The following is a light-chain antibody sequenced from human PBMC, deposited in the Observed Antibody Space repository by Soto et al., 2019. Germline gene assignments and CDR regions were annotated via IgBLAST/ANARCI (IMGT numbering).Light chain of an antibody. Sequence: DIEMTQSPSSLCEYVGEGVTITFLASQTISTYLNWYQQKPGKAPKLLIYAASSLQSGVPSRFSGSGSGTDFSLTISSLQTEDFATYYCKQSYSIPRTFGQGTKVDIK. V-gene: IGKV1-39*01. CDR1: QTISTY. CDR3: KQSYSIPRT. CDR2: AAS. J-gene: IGKJ2*01.